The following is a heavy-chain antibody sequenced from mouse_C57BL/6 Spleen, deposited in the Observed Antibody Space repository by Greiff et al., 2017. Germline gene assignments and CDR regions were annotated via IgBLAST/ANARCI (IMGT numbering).Heavy chain of an antibody. CDR1: GYTFTSYW. CDR3: AREVVAPRYFDV. D-gene: IGHD1-1*01. J-gene: IGHJ1*03. CDR2: IDPSDSYT. Sequence: QVHVKQPGAELVRPGTSVKLSCKASGYTFTSYWMHWVKQRPGQGLEWIGVIDPSDSYTNYNQKFKGKATLTVDTSSSTAYMQLSSLTSEDSAVYYCAREVVAPRYFDVWGTGTTVTVSS. V-gene: IGHV1-59*01.